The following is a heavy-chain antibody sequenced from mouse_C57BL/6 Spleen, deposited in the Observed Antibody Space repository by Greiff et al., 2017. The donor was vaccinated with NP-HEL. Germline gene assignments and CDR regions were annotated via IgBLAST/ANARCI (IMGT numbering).Heavy chain of an antibody. J-gene: IGHJ3*01. CDR2: IDPSDSYT. CDR3: ARGNYGSSYDWFAY. D-gene: IGHD1-1*01. CDR1: GYTFTSYW. Sequence: QVQLQQPGAELVKPGASVKLSCKASGYTFTSYWMQWVKQRPGQGLEWIGEIDPSDSYTNYNQKFKGKATLTVDTSSSTAYMQLSSLTSEDSAVYYGARGNYGSSYDWFAYWGQGTLVTVSA. V-gene: IGHV1-50*01.